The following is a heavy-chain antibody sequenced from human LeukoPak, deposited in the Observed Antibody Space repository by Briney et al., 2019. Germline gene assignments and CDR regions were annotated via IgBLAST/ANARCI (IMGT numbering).Heavy chain of an antibody. Sequence: GGSLRLSCAASGFTFSNAWMSWVRQAPGKGLEWVSAISGSGGSTYYADSVKGRFTISRDDSKNTLYLQMNSLRAEDTAIYYCAKRPGKAAAGPFDPWGQGTLVTVSS. J-gene: IGHJ5*02. D-gene: IGHD6-13*01. CDR2: ISGSGGST. CDR3: AKRPGKAAAGPFDP. V-gene: IGHV3-23*01. CDR1: GFTFSNAW.